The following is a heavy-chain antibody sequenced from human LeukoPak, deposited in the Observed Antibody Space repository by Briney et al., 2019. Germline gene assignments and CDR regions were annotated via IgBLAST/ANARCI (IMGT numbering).Heavy chain of an antibody. CDR2: INPNSGGT. J-gene: IGHJ3*02. CDR3: ARVSSLVVITSFADAFDI. D-gene: IGHD3-22*01. V-gene: IGHV1-2*02. CDR1: GYTFSAYY. Sequence: ASVKVSCKASGYTFSAYYIHWVRQAPGQGLEWMGWINPNSGGTKYAQKFQGRVTMTRDTSISTAHLELSRLRSDDTAIYYCARVSSLVVITSFADAFDIWGHGTMVTVSS.